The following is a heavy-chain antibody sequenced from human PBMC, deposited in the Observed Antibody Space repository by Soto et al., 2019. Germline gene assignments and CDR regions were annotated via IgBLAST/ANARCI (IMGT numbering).Heavy chain of an antibody. D-gene: IGHD3-10*01. J-gene: IGHJ4*02. V-gene: IGHV4-59*08. CDR1: GGSISSYY. CDR3: ARHRPMVRGVIITYYFDY. CDR2: IYYSGST. Sequence: PSETLSLTCTVSGGSISSYYWSWIRQPPGKGLEWIGYIYYSGSTNYNPSLKSRVTISVDTTKNQFSLKLSSVTAADTAVYYCARHRPMVRGVIITYYFDYWGQGTLVTLSS.